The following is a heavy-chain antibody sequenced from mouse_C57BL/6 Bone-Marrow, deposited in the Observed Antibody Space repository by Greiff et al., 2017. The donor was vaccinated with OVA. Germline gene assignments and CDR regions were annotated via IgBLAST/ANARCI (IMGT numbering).Heavy chain of an antibody. Sequence: EVKLMESGGGLVQPKGSLKLSCAASGFSFNTYAMNWVRQAPGKGLEWVARIRSKSNNYATYYADSVKDRFTISRDDSESMLYLQMNNLKTEDTAMYYCVRLPDYYGSSYGAMDYWGQGTSVTVSS. CDR2: IRSKSNNYAT. CDR3: VRLPDYYGSSYGAMDY. V-gene: IGHV10-1*01. J-gene: IGHJ4*01. D-gene: IGHD1-1*01. CDR1: GFSFNTYA.